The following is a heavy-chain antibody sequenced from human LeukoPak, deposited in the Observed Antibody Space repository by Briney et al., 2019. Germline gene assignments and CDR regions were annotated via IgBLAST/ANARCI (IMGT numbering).Heavy chain of an antibody. J-gene: IGHJ4*02. CDR2: INHSGST. CDR3: ARDQDNCSGGSCYLY. Sequence: SDTLSLTCAVYGGSFSGFYWSWIRHVPGKGLEWIGEINHSGSTNYNPSLKSRVTISVDTSKNQFSLKLSSVTAADTAVYYCARDQDNCSGGSCYLYWGQGTLVTVSS. V-gene: IGHV4-34*01. CDR1: GGSFSGFY. D-gene: IGHD2-15*01.